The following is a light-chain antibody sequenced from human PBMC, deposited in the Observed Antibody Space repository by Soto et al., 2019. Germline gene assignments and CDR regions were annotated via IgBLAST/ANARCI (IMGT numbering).Light chain of an antibody. V-gene: IGKV1-5*03. J-gene: IGKJ2*01. CDR3: QQYDTYDSYT. CDR1: QSVSSC. Sequence: DIQMTQSPSTLSESVGDRVTITCRASQSVSSCLAWYQQKPGKAPKLLIYKASSLESGVPSRFSGSGSGTEFTLTISSLQPDDFATYHCQQYDTYDSYTFGQGTKLEIK. CDR2: KAS.